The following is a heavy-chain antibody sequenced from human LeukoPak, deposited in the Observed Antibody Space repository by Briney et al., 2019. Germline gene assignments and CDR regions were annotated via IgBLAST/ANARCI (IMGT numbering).Heavy chain of an antibody. J-gene: IGHJ4*02. CDR2: INWNGGSI. CDR1: GFTFDDYG. D-gene: IGHD6-13*01. Sequence: GGSLRLSCAASGFTFDDYGMSWVRQAPGKGLEWVSGINWNGGSIGYADSVKGRFTISRDNAKNSLYLQMNSLRAEDTALYYCARGGIAAAGTDYWGQGTLVTVSS. CDR3: ARGGIAAAGTDY. V-gene: IGHV3-20*04.